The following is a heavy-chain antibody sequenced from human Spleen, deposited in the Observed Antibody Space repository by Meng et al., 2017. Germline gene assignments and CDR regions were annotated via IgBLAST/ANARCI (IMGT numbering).Heavy chain of an antibody. J-gene: IGHJ4*02. D-gene: IGHD2-2*01. CDR1: GGIFSNYV. Sequence: SVKVSCKALGGIFSNYVIGWVRQAPGQGLEWMGGINAVFGTTNYAQKFQGRVTITTDESTSTVYMELTRLTSEDTAVYFCARKARNCISTTCYSIDYSGQ. CDR2: INAVFGTT. V-gene: IGHV1-69*05. CDR3: ARKARNCISTTCYSIDY.